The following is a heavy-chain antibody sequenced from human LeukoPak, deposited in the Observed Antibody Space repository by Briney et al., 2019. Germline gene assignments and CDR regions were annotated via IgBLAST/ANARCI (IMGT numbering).Heavy chain of an antibody. Sequence: PGESLRLSCVASGFTVSSNYMSWVRQAPGKGLEWVSVIYSAGNTYYADSVKGRFTISRHNSENTLYLHMNSLRVEDTAVYFCARGGTPGYSSGRIDYWGQGTLVTVSS. D-gene: IGHD6-19*01. V-gene: IGHV3-53*04. CDR3: ARGGTPGYSSGRIDY. CDR2: IYSAGNT. J-gene: IGHJ4*02. CDR1: GFTVSSNY.